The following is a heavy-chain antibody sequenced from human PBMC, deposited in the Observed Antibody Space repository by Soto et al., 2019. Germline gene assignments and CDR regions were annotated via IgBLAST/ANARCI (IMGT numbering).Heavy chain of an antibody. J-gene: IGHJ6*02. D-gene: IGHD2-21*01. CDR3: ARDRRIEGDYYYGMDV. V-gene: IGHV4-30-4*01. CDR2: IYYSGST. Sequence: SETLSLTCTVSGGSISSGDYYWSWIRQPPGKGLEWIGYIYYSGSTYYNPSLKSRVTISVDTSKNQFSLKLSSVTAADTAVYYCARDRRIEGDYYYGMDVWGQGTTVTVSS. CDR1: GGSISSGDYY.